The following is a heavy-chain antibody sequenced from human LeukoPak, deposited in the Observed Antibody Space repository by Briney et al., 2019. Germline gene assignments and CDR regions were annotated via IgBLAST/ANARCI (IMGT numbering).Heavy chain of an antibody. CDR2: ITHSGST. CDR3: ARGLPGTIDY. CDR1: GGSFRDYY. V-gene: IGHV4-34*01. Sequence: SATLSLTCAVSGGSFRDYYWTWVRQPPGKGLEWIGEITHSGSTTYNSSLKSRLSISVDTSNNQFYLRLSSVTAADTAIYYCARGLPGTIDYWGQGTLVIVSS. J-gene: IGHJ4*02.